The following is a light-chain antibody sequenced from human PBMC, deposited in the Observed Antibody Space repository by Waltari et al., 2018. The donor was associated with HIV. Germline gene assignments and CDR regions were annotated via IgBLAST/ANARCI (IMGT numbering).Light chain of an antibody. CDR2: GKN. Sequence: SSELTQDPPVSVALEQTVWLTRSGHSLRIHYVRWYQQKPGQAPVLVIYGKNNRPSGIPDRFSDSSSGNTASLTITGAQAEDEADYYCNSRDSSGNHVVFGGGTRLTVL. J-gene: IGLJ2*01. CDR3: NSRDSSGNHVV. V-gene: IGLV3-19*01. CDR1: SLRIHY.